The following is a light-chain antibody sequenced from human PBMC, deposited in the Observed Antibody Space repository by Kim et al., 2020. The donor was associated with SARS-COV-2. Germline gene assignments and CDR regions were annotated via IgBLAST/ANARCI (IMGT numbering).Light chain of an antibody. V-gene: IGLV6-57*03. CDR2: EDD. Sequence: GKTVTISGTRSSGSIDANYGQWYQQRPGGVPTAVIYEDDQRPSGVSDRFSGSIDNSSNSASLTISGLKTEDEADYYCQSYNRSNVVFGGGTQLTVL. CDR3: QSYNRSNVV. J-gene: IGLJ2*01. CDR1: SGSIDANY.